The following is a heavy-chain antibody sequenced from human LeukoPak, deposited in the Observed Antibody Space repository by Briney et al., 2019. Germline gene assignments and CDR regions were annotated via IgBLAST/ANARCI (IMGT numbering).Heavy chain of an antibody. Sequence: PSETLSLTCTVSGDSISSSSYCWDWIPQPPGKGLEWIGNIYNSANTHYNPSLKTRITMSVDTSKNQFSLKLSSVTAADTAVYYCARDRGPYGDYADYWGQGTLVTVSS. J-gene: IGHJ4*02. CDR3: ARDRGPYGDYADY. D-gene: IGHD4-17*01. CDR1: GDSISSSSYC. V-gene: IGHV4-39*07. CDR2: IYNSANT.